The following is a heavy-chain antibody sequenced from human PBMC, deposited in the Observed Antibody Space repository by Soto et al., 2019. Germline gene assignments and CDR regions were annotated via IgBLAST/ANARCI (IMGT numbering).Heavy chain of an antibody. CDR2: ISGSGGST. D-gene: IGHD3-10*01. J-gene: IGHJ5*02. V-gene: IGHV3-23*01. Sequence: GGSLRLSCAASGFTFSSYAMSWVRQAPGKGLEWVSAISGSGGSTYYADSVKGRFTISRDNSKNTLYLQMNSLRAEDTAVYYCAKDRMVRGVIAPNWFDPWGQGTLVTVSS. CDR1: GFTFSSYA. CDR3: AKDRMVRGVIAPNWFDP.